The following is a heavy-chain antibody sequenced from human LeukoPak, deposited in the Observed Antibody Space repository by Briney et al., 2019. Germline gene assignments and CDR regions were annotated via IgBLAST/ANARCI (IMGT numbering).Heavy chain of an antibody. V-gene: IGHV4-59*01. Sequence: PSETLSLTCTVSGGSISSYYWSWIRQPPGKGLEWIGYIYYSGSTNYNPSLKSRVTISVDTSKNQFSLKLSSVTAADTAVYYCARGRQEYYYDSRGYPYDAFDIWGQGTMVTVSS. D-gene: IGHD3-22*01. J-gene: IGHJ3*02. CDR1: GGSISSYY. CDR2: IYYSGST. CDR3: ARGRQEYYYDSRGYPYDAFDI.